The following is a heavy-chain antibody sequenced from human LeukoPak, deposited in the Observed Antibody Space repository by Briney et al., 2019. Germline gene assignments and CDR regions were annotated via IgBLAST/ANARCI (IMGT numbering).Heavy chain of an antibody. CDR2: IIPIFGTA. CDR3: ASTVDTAMPVDY. D-gene: IGHD5-18*01. Sequence: ASVKVSFKASGGTFSSYAISWVRQAPGQGLEWMGGIIPIFGTANYAQKFQGRVTITADESTSTAYMELSSLRSEDTAVYYCASTVDTAMPVDYWGQGTLVTVSS. J-gene: IGHJ4*02. V-gene: IGHV1-69*13. CDR1: GGTFSSYA.